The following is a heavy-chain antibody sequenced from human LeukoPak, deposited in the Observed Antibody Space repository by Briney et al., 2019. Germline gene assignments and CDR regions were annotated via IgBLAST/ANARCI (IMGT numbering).Heavy chain of an antibody. CDR3: ASSAGAAAGLDY. J-gene: IGHJ4*02. D-gene: IGHD6-13*01. CDR1: GFTFSSYD. V-gene: IGHV3-11*06. Sequence: GGSLRLSCAASGFTFSSYDMSWIRQAPGKGLEWVSYISGSSSNTNYADSVKGRFTISRDNAKNSLYLQMNSLRAEDTAVYYCASSAGAAAGLDYWGQGTLVTVSS. CDR2: ISGSSSNT.